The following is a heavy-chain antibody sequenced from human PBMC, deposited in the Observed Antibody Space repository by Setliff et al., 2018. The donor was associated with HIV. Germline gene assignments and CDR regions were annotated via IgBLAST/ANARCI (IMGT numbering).Heavy chain of an antibody. CDR1: GASISSGGYY. Sequence: PSETLSLTCTVSGASISSGGYYWSWVRQQPGKGLEYIGYIFYSGSTYYNPSLKSRVTISVDTSKNQFSLTLSSVTAADTALYYCARKTVTEGWGIYFKYYYMDVWGKGTTVTVSS. CDR3: ARKTVTEGWGIYFKYYYMDV. V-gene: IGHV4-31*03. J-gene: IGHJ6*03. D-gene: IGHD7-27*01. CDR2: IFYSGST.